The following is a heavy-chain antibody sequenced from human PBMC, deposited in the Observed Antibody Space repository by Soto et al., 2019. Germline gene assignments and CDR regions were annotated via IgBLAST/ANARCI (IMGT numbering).Heavy chain of an antibody. Sequence: SETMSLTCDVSGESFRRLYWNSIRQSPGKGLEWLGDINHVGITNYNPSLKSRVSIPVDTSKSQFSRTLSSVTAADTAVYYCARAHDVGGGRQQPIDSWGQGTLVTVSS. CDR1: GESFRRLY. V-gene: IGHV4-34*01. J-gene: IGHJ4*02. CDR2: INHVGIT. CDR3: ARAHDVGGGRQQPIDS. D-gene: IGHD2-15*01.